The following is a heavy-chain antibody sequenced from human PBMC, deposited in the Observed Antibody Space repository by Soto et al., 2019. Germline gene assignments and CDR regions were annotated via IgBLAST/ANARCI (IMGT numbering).Heavy chain of an antibody. V-gene: IGHV3-30-3*01. CDR1: GFIFSNSA. CDR2: ISYDGSNK. J-gene: IGHJ4*02. D-gene: IGHD3-22*01. Sequence: PGGSLRLSCAGSGFIFSNSAFHWVRQAPGKGLEWVALISYDGSNKYYADSVKGRFTISRDNSKNTLYLQMHSLRADDTAVYYCAREVASYDRSGFVDYWGQGALVTVSS. CDR3: AREVASYDRSGFVDY.